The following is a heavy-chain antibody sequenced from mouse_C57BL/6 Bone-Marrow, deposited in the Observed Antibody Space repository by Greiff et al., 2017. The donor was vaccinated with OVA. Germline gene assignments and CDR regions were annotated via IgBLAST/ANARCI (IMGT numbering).Heavy chain of an antibody. CDR1: GYTFTSYG. J-gene: IGHJ4*01. CDR3: AREGLYDGYYPYAMDY. CDR2: IYPRSGNT. D-gene: IGHD2-3*01. V-gene: IGHV1-81*01. Sequence: QVQLKQSGAELARPGASVKLSCKASGYTFTSYGISWVKQRTGQGLEWIGEIYPRSGNTYYNEKFKGKATLTADKSSSTAYMELRSLTSEDSAVYFCAREGLYDGYYPYAMDYWGQGTSVTVSS.